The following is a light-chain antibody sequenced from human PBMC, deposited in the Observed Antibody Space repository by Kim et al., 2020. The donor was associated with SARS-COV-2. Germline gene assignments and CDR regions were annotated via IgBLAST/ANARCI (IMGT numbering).Light chain of an antibody. CDR1: QSISNF. CDR2: GVF. V-gene: IGKV1-39*01. Sequence: ASVGERVTITCRASQSISNFLNWYQQKPGKAPNLLIYGVFTLQSGVPSRFSGSGSGTDFSLTINNLQPEDFATYYCQQSYSIPWTFGQGTKVDIK. CDR3: QQSYSIPWT. J-gene: IGKJ1*01.